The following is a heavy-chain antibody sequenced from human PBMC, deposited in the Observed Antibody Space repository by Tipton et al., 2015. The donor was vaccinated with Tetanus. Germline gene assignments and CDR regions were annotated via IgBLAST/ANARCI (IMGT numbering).Heavy chain of an antibody. J-gene: IGHJ5*02. CDR1: GFTFSSYA. CDR3: AKTLGVYDTSGLTLT. V-gene: IGHV3-30*02. CDR2: IWYDGSDK. D-gene: IGHD3-22*01. Sequence: QLVQSGGGLVQPGGSLKLSCAASGFTFSSYAMHWVRQAPGKGLEWVAVIWYDGSDKYYADSVKGRVTMSRDNPKNMLYLQMNSLRAEDTAVYYCAKTLGVYDTSGLTLTWGQGTLVTVSS.